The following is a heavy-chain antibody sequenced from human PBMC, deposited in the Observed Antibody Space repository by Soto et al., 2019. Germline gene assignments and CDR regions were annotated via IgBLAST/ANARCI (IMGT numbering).Heavy chain of an antibody. V-gene: IGHV3-30*18. CDR3: AKDPFMGNIAAAGILH. Sequence: PGGSLRLSCAASGFTFSSYGMHWVRQAPGKGLEWVAVISYDGSNKYYADSVKGRFTISRDNSKNTLYLQMNSLRAEDTAVYYCAKDPFMGNIAAAGILHWGQGTLVTVSS. J-gene: IGHJ4*02. D-gene: IGHD6-13*01. CDR2: ISYDGSNK. CDR1: GFTFSSYG.